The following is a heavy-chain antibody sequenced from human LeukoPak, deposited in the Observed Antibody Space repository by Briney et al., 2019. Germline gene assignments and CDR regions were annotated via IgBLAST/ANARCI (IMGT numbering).Heavy chain of an antibody. Sequence: PSETLSLTCTVSGGSISSYYWSWIRQPAGKGLEWIGRIYTSGSTNYNPSLKSRVTISVDTSKNQFSLKLSSVTAADTAVYYCARDHYDFWSGYQYYYYMDVWGKGTTVTVSS. J-gene: IGHJ6*03. CDR1: GGSISSYY. D-gene: IGHD3-3*01. CDR2: IYTSGST. CDR3: ARDHYDFWSGYQYYYYMDV. V-gene: IGHV4-4*07.